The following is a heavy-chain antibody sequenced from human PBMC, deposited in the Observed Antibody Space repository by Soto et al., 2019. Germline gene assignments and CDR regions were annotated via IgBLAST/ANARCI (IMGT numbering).Heavy chain of an antibody. CDR1: GFTFSNYY. CDR3: AREYELLWFGGYYYYMDV. V-gene: IGHV3-11*01. D-gene: IGHD3-10*01. Sequence: QVQLVESGGGLVKPGGSLRLSCAASGFTFSNYYMSWIRQAPGKGLEWVSYISSSGTTIYYADSVKGRFTISRDNAKNALYLQMKSLRAEHTAVYYCAREYELLWFGGYYYYMDVWGKGTTVSVSS. J-gene: IGHJ6*03. CDR2: ISSSGTTI.